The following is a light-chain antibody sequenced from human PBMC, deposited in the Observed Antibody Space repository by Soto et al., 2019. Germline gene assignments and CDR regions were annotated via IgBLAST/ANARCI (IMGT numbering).Light chain of an antibody. CDR1: QSVSSSY. Sequence: EIVLTQSPGTLSLSPGERATLSCRASQSVSSSYLAWYQQKPGQAHRLLIHGASTRATGIPDRFSGSGSGTDFTLTISRLEPEDFGVYYCQQYGSSPMYTFGQGTKLEIK. CDR2: GAS. CDR3: QQYGSSPMYT. J-gene: IGKJ2*01. V-gene: IGKV3-20*01.